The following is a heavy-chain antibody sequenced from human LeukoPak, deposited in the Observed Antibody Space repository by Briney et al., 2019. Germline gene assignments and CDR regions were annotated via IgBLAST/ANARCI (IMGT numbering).Heavy chain of an antibody. D-gene: IGHD4-23*01. Sequence: PSETLSLTCTVSGGSISSYYWSWIRQPPGKGLEWIGYIYYSGSTNYNPSLKSRVTISVNTSKNQFSLKLSSVTAADTAVYYCARARGNSRGVLGGFDYWGQGTLVTVSS. V-gene: IGHV4-59*01. CDR3: ARARGNSRGVLGGFDY. CDR2: IYYSGST. CDR1: GGSISSYY. J-gene: IGHJ4*02.